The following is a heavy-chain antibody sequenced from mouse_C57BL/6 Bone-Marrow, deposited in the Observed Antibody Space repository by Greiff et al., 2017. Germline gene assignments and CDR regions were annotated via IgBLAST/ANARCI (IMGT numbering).Heavy chain of an antibody. CDR2: IYPGNSDT. CDR3: TSYDGYPIFDY. CDR1: GYTFTSYW. Sequence: EVQVVESGTVLARPGASVKMSCKTSGYTFTSYWMHWVKQRPGQGLEWIGAIYPGNSDTSYNQKFKGKAKLTAVTSASTAYMELSSLTNEDSAVYYCTSYDGYPIFDYWGQGTTLTVSS. J-gene: IGHJ2*01. D-gene: IGHD2-3*01. V-gene: IGHV1-5*01.